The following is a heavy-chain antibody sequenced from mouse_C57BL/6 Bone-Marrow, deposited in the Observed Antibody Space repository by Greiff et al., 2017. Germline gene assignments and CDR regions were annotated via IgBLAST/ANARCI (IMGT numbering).Heavy chain of an antibody. CDR2: ISSGGSYT. CDR3: ARQARRSGDY. Sequence: EVKLMESGGDLVKPGGSLKLSSAASGFTFSSYGMSWVRQTPDKRLEWVATISSGGSYTYYPDSVKGRFTISRDNAKNTLYLQISSLKAEDTAMYYCARQARRSGDYWGQGTSVTVSS. J-gene: IGHJ4*01. CDR1: GFTFSSYG. V-gene: IGHV5-6*01.